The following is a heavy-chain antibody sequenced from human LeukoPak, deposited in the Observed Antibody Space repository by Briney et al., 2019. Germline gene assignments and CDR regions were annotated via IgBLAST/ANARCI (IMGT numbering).Heavy chain of an antibody. D-gene: IGHD1-26*01. CDR3: GRQGYTASYYFLDF. J-gene: IGHJ4*01. CDR2: IYTTGAT. V-gene: IGHV4-4*07. Sequence: PSETLSLTCTVSSGSIKSYYWGWVRQPPGKGLEWIGRIYTTGATQYNPSLKSRVTMSIDTSTNQFSLNLTSMTAADAAVYYCGRQGYTASYYFLDFWSHGTLVAVS. CDR1: SGSIKSYY.